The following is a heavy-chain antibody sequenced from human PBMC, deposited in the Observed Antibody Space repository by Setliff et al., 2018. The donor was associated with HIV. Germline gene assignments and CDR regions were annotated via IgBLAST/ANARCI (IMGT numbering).Heavy chain of an antibody. J-gene: IGHJ6*02. Sequence: GGSLRLSCAASGFTFSSYSMNWVRQAPGKGLEWVSSISSTSYYIYYADSVKGRFTISRDNAKTSLYLQMNSLRAEDTAVYYCARVRRWGTFMYGMDVWGQGTTVTVSS. D-gene: IGHD2-8*01. V-gene: IGHV3-21*01. CDR2: ISSTSYYI. CDR3: ARVRRWGTFMYGMDV. CDR1: GFTFSSYS.